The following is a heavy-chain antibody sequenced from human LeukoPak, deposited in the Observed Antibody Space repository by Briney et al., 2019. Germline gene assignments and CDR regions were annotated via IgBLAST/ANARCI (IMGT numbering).Heavy chain of an antibody. CDR2: IIPIFGTA. D-gene: IGHD3-9*01. J-gene: IGHJ3*02. V-gene: IGHV1-69*06. CDR3: AIQTYYDILPGGDFDI. CDR1: GDTFSVYD. Sequence: SSVKRWCNAAGDTFSVYDIRWVRHGPGQGIEWMGGIIPIFGTANYAQKFQGRVTITADKSTSTAYMELSSLRSEDTAVYYCAIQTYYDILPGGDFDIWGQGTMVTVSS.